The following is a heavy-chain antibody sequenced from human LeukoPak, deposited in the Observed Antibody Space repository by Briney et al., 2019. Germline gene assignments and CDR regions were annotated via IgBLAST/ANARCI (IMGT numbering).Heavy chain of an antibody. Sequence: SGGSLRLSCAASGLTFSSYWMSWVRQAAGKGLEWVANIKQDGSEKYYVDSVKGRFTISRDNAKNSLYLQMNSLRAEDTAVYYCARVAAAGFDYWGQGTLVTVSS. CDR2: IKQDGSEK. CDR1: GLTFSSYW. V-gene: IGHV3-7*01. CDR3: ARVAAAGFDY. D-gene: IGHD6-13*01. J-gene: IGHJ4*02.